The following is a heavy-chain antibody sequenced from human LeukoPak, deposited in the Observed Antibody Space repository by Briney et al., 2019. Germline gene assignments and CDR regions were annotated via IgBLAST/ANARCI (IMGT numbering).Heavy chain of an antibody. CDR1: GFTFSSYS. J-gene: IGHJ4*02. Sequence: PGGSLRLSCAASGFTFSSYSMNWVRQAPGKGLEWVSSISSSSSYIYYADSVKGRFTISRDNAKNSLYLQMNSLRAEDTAVYYCAIGRVGAFLGEEGNFDYWGQGTLVTVSS. V-gene: IGHV3-21*01. CDR3: AIGRVGAFLGEEGNFDY. CDR2: ISSSSSYI. D-gene: IGHD1-26*01.